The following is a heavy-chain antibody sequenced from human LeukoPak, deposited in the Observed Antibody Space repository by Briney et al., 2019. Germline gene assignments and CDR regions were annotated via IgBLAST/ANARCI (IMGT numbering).Heavy chain of an antibody. D-gene: IGHD1-14*01. J-gene: IGHJ3*02. V-gene: IGHV4-39*02. CDR2: IYYSGNT. Sequence: SETLSLICAVSDGSITSTNYYWGWIRQPPGKGLEWIGSIYYSGNTYYNPSLKSRVTLSVDTSKNHFSLKLNSVTAADTAVYYCARPESLDAFDIWGQGTMVTVSS. CDR3: ARPESLDAFDI. CDR1: DGSITSTNYY.